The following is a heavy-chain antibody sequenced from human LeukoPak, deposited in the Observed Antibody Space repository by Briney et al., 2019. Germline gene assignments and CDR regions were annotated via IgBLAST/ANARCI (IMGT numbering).Heavy chain of an antibody. D-gene: IGHD5-18*01. CDR3: VTVNTAMTPAYFDH. Sequence: GESLKISCRGYGYSSSNSWIGWVRQLPGKRLQYMGIIYPSDSETHYSPSFQGQVTISADASISTAYLEWSKLGASDTAIYYCVTVNTAMTPAYFDHWGRGTLVTVSS. CDR1: GYSSSNSW. V-gene: IGHV5-51*01. CDR2: IYPSDSET. J-gene: IGHJ4*02.